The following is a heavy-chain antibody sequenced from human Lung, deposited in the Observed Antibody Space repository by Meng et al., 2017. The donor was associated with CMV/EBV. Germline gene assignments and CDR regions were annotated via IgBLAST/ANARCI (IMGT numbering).Heavy chain of an antibody. CDR2: IYFSGST. J-gene: IGHJ4*02. CDR3: VTETGYNYDN. Sequence: QLQLQESGPGPVQPSETLALTCSVSGGSISSSSYYWGWIRQSPGKGLEWIGSIYFSGSTYYNPSLKSRVTMSVGTAQNKFSLTLRSVTAADTAVYYCVTETGYNYDNWGQGALVTVSS. CDR1: GGSISSSSYY. V-gene: IGHV4-39*07. D-gene: IGHD5-24*01.